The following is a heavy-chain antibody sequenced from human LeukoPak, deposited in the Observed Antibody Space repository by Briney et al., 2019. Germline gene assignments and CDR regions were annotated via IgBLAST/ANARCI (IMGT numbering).Heavy chain of an antibody. V-gene: IGHV4-59*01. CDR2: IYYSGST. D-gene: IGHD5-18*01. CDR3: AKAGNSYGDDAFDI. Sequence: PSETLSLTCTVSGGSISNYYWSWIRQPPGKGLEWIGYIYYSGSTNYNPSLKSRVTISVDTSKNQFSLKLSSVTAADTAVHYCAKAGNSYGDDAFDIWGQGTMVTVSS. J-gene: IGHJ3*02. CDR1: GGSISNYY.